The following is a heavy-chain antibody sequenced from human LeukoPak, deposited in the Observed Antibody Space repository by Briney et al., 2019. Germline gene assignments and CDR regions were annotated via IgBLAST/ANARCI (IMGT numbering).Heavy chain of an antibody. CDR2: TAGSGISK. CDR3: ARLPTFYYDSSGYHYDY. Sequence: GGSLRLSCVASGFTFNNYAMSWVRQAPGRGLEWASSTAGSGISKDYADSVKGRFTISKDKSKNTLYLQMDNLRAEGTGVYFCARLPTFYYDSSGYHYDYWGQGTLVTVSS. J-gene: IGHJ4*02. D-gene: IGHD3-22*01. CDR1: GFTFNNYA. V-gene: IGHV3-23*01.